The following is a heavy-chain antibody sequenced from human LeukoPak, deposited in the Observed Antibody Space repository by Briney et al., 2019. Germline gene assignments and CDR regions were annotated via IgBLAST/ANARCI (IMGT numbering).Heavy chain of an antibody. D-gene: IGHD3/OR15-3a*01. Sequence: GGSLRLSCAASGFNISDYYMTWVRQAPGKGLEWVSTIERGTSTLYAGSVKGRFTISRDNTKNTLYLQMNSLRAEDTAVYYCGRGGYDFDAWGPGTTVSVFS. V-gene: IGHV3-69-1*01. CDR3: GRGGYDFDA. CDR2: IERGTST. CDR1: GFNISDYY. J-gene: IGHJ6*02.